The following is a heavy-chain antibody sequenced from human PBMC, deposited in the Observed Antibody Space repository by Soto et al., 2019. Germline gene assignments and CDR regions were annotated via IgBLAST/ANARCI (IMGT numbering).Heavy chain of an antibody. CDR1: GFTFSNYV. CDR3: AKAGCDGGSCYTLVELRYGMDV. Sequence: QVQLVESGGGVVQPGRSLRLSCAASGFTFSNYVMYWVRQAPGKGLEWVAVISYDGNNKYYADSVKGRFNISRDNSKNAMYLQMNSLRGEDTAVYYCAKAGCDGGSCYTLVELRYGMDVWGQGCTGTVSS. D-gene: IGHD2-15*01. CDR2: ISYDGNNK. J-gene: IGHJ6*02. V-gene: IGHV3-30-3*01.